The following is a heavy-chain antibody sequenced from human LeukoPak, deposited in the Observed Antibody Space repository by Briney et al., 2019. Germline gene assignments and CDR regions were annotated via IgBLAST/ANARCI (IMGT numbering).Heavy chain of an antibody. CDR1: GFTFSSYS. V-gene: IGHV3-21*01. CDR2: ISSSSSYI. CDR3: ARESDAVRRPVDY. J-gene: IGHJ4*02. D-gene: IGHD1-1*01. Sequence: KTVGFRRLSCAASGFTFSSYSMSRSHQAPGKGLDWVSSISSSSSYIYYADSVKGRFTISRDNAKNSLYLQMNSLRAEDTAVYYCARESDAVRRPVDYWGQGTLVTVSS.